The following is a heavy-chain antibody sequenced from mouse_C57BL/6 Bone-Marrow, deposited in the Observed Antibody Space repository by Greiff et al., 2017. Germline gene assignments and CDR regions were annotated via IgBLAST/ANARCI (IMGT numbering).Heavy chain of an antibody. J-gene: IGHJ3*01. D-gene: IGHD2-4*01. CDR1: GYTFTSYW. CDR2: IDPADSYT. Sequence: QVQLQQPGAELVMPGASVKLSCKASGYTFTSYWMHWVKQRPGQGLEWIGEIDPADSYTNYNQKFKGKSTLTVDKSSSTAYMQLSSLTSEDSAVYYCAREGGYDYDVTWFAYWGKGTLVTVSA. CDR3: AREGGYDYDVTWFAY. V-gene: IGHV1-69*01.